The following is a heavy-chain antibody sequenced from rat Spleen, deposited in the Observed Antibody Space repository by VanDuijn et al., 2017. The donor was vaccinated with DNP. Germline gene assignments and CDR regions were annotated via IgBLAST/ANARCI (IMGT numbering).Heavy chain of an antibody. D-gene: IGHD1-6*01. Sequence: QVQLQQSGAELAKPGSSVKISCKASGNAFITNYFGWIKQTTGQGLDYIGYIHTGSGGSAYNEKFKGKATLTLDKSSSTAFMQLSSLTPDDSAVYYCARAGYGLEFWYVDFWGPGTMVTVSS. J-gene: IGHJ1*01. CDR1: GNAFITNY. V-gene: IGHV1-43*01. CDR3: ARAGYGLEFWYVDF. CDR2: IHTGSGGS.